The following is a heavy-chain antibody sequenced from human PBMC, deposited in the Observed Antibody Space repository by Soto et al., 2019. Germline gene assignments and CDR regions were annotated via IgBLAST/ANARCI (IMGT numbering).Heavy chain of an antibody. CDR1: GVTLSGYE. CDR2: ISSSGNLI. D-gene: IGHD3-22*01. CDR3: AREHSNYGMDV. V-gene: IGHV3-48*03. Sequence: GGSLRLPCAASGVTLSGYEMNWVRQAPGKGLEWVAYISSSGNLIHYADSVKGRFTISRDNAKNSLFLQVNSLRVEDTAVYYCAREHSNYGMDVWGQGTTVTVSS. J-gene: IGHJ6*02.